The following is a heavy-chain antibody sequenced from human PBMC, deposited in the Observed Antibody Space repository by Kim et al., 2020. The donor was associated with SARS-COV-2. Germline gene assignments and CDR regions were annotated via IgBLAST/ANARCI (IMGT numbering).Heavy chain of an antibody. Sequence: GRFTISRDHSQNTRYLQMNSLRAEDTAVYYCAKDGLAARPIRLPPDHIDYWGQGTLVTVSS. D-gene: IGHD6-6*01. V-gene: IGHV3-23*01. J-gene: IGHJ4*02. CDR3: AKDGLAARPIRLPPDHIDY.